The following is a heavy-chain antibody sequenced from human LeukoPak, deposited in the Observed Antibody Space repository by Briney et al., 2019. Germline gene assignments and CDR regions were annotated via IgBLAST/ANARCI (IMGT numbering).Heavy chain of an antibody. Sequence: PGGSLRLSCAASGFTFSSYWMSWVRQAPGKGLEWVANIKQDGSEKYYVDSVKGRFTISRDNAKNSLYLQMNSLRAEDTAVYYCAREVSDYYDSSGEPIDYWGQGTLVTVSS. V-gene: IGHV3-7*01. D-gene: IGHD3-22*01. CDR1: GFTFSSYW. J-gene: IGHJ4*02. CDR3: AREVSDYYDSSGEPIDY. CDR2: IKQDGSEK.